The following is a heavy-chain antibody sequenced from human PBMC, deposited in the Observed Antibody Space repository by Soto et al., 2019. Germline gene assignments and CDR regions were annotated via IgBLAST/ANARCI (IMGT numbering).Heavy chain of an antibody. V-gene: IGHV3-21*01. D-gene: IGHD1-26*01. CDR1: GFTFSSYS. J-gene: IGHJ6*03. Sequence: LRLSCAASGFTFSSYSMNWVRQAPGKGLEWVSSISSSSSYIYYADSVKGRFTISRDNAKNSLYLQMNSLRAEDTAVYYCARSYGDYYYYYMDVWGKGTTVTVSS. CDR3: ARSYGDYYYYYMDV. CDR2: ISSSSSYI.